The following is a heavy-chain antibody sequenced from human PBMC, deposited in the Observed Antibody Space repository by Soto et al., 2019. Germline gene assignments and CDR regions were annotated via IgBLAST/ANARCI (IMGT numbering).Heavy chain of an antibody. V-gene: IGHV3-13*01. J-gene: IGHJ3*02. CDR3: ARGGSEGAFDI. CDR1: GFTFSSYD. CDR2: IGTAGDT. Sequence: GGSLRLSCAASGFTFSSYDMHWVRQATGKGLEWVSAIGTAGDTYYPGSVKGRFTISRENAKNSLYLQMNSLRAEDTAVYYCARGGSEGAFDIWGQGTMVTVSS.